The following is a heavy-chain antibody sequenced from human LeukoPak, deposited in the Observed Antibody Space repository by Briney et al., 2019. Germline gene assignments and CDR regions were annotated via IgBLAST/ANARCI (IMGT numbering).Heavy chain of an antibody. J-gene: IGHJ4*02. CDR3: ITMIVVAV. CDR1: GFTVSSNY. D-gene: IGHD3-22*01. CDR2: IKQDGSEK. V-gene: IGHV3-7*01. Sequence: GGSLRLSCAASGFTVSSNYMSWVRQAPGKGLEWVANIKQDGSEKYYVDSVKGRFTISRDNGKNSLYLQMNSLRAEDTAVYYCITMIVVAVGGQGTLVTVSS.